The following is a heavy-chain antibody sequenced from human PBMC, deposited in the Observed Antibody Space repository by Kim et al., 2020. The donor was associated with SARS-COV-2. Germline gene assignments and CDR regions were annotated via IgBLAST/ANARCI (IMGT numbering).Heavy chain of an antibody. V-gene: IGHV4-39*01. Sequence: SETLSLTCTVSGGSISSSSYYWGWIRQPPGKGLEWIGSIYYSGSTYYNPSLKSRVTISVDTSKNQFSLKLSSVTAADTAVYYCARGIAVAGTAAFDIWGQGTMVTVSS. CDR3: ARGIAVAGTAAFDI. J-gene: IGHJ3*02. CDR2: IYYSGST. D-gene: IGHD6-19*01. CDR1: GGSISSSSYY.